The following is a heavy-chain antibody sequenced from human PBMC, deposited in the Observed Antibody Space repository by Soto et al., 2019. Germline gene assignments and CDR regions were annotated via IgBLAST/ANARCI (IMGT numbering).Heavy chain of an antibody. CDR2: ISSSSSYI. V-gene: IGHV3-21*01. CDR3: ARAGLAAALDY. J-gene: IGHJ4*02. Sequence: EVQLVESGGGLVKPGGSLRLSCAASGFTFSSYSMNWVRQAPGKGLEWVSSISSSSSYIYYADSVKGRFTISRDNAKNSLYLKVNSLGAEDTAVYYCARAGLAAALDYWGQGTLVTVSS. CDR1: GFTFSSYS. D-gene: IGHD6-13*01.